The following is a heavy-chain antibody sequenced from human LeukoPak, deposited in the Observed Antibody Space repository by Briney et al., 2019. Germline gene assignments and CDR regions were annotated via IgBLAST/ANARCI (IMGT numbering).Heavy chain of an antibody. Sequence: GASVKVSCKASGYTFTSYYMHWVRQAPGQGLEWMGIINPSGGSTNYAQKFQGRVTMTRDTSTSTVYMELSSLRSDDTAVYYCASGGRWLHQPKLDYWGQGTLVTVPS. CDR3: ASGGRWLHQPKLDY. V-gene: IGHV1-46*01. CDR1: GYTFTSYY. D-gene: IGHD5-24*01. J-gene: IGHJ4*02. CDR2: INPSGGST.